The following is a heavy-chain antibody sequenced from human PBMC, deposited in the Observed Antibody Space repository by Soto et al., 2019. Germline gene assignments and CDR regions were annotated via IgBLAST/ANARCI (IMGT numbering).Heavy chain of an antibody. D-gene: IGHD1-1*01. J-gene: IGHJ4*02. V-gene: IGHV1-18*01. CDR3: ARGRYGDY. Sequence: QVHLVQSGAEVKKPGASVKVSCKGSGYAFTTYGITWVRQAPGQGLEWMGWISAHSGNTNYAQKLQGRVTVTRDTSTSTAYMELRSLRSDDTAVYYSARGRYGDYWGQGALVTVSS. CDR2: ISAHSGNT. CDR1: GYAFTTYG.